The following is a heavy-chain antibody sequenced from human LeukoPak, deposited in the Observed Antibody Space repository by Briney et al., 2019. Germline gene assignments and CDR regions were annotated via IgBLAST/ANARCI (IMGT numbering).Heavy chain of an antibody. CDR2: ISSSSSYI. Sequence: GGSLRLSCAASGFTFSSYSMNWVRQAPGKGLEWVSSISSSSSYIYYADSVKGRFTISRDNAKDSLYLQMNSLRAEDTAVYYCARGATAALYTLFDYWGQGTLVTVSS. V-gene: IGHV3-21*01. D-gene: IGHD5-24*01. J-gene: IGHJ4*02. CDR1: GFTFSSYS. CDR3: ARGATAALYTLFDY.